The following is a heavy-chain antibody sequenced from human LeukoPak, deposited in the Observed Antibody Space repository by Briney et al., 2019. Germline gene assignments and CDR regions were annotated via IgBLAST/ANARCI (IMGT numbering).Heavy chain of an antibody. D-gene: IGHD3-22*01. V-gene: IGHV4-59*01. CDR2: IYYSGST. Sequence: SETLSLTCTVSGGSISSYYWSWIRQLPGKRLEWIGYIYYSGSTNYNPSLKSRVTISVDTSKNQFSLKLSSVTAADTAVYYCARAKIHYYDSSGYSNWFDPWGQGTLLTVSS. CDR3: ARAKIHYYDSSGYSNWFDP. J-gene: IGHJ5*02. CDR1: GGSISSYY.